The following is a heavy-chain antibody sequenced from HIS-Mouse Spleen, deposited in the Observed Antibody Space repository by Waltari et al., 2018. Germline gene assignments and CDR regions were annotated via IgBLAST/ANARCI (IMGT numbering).Heavy chain of an antibody. CDR3: ARGGGVAYCGGDCYSPLDY. Sequence: QVQLQQWGAGLLKPSETLSLTCAVYGGSFSGYYWSWIRQPPGTGLEWIGEINHSGSTNYNPSLKSRVTISVDTSKNQFSLKLSSVTAADTAVYYCARGGGVAYCGGDCYSPLDYWGQGTLVTVSS. J-gene: IGHJ4*02. CDR1: GGSFSGYY. CDR2: INHSGST. V-gene: IGHV4-34*01. D-gene: IGHD2-21*02.